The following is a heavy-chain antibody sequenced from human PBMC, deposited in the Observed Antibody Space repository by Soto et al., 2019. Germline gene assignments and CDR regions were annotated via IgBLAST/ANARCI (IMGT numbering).Heavy chain of an antibody. J-gene: IGHJ6*04. CDR2: ISGSGGST. Sequence: GGSLRLSCAASGFTCSSYAMSWVRQAPGKGLEWVSGISGSGGSTYYADSVKGRFTISRDNSKNTLYLQMDSLRAEDTAVYYCARDAYYFGSGSLSPDLDVWGKGTTVTVSS. D-gene: IGHD3-10*01. V-gene: IGHV3-23*01. CDR1: GFTCSSYA. CDR3: ARDAYYFGSGSLSPDLDV.